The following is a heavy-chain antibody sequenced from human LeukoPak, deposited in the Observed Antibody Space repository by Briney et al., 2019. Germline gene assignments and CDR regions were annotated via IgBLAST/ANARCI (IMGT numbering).Heavy chain of an antibody. J-gene: IGHJ2*01. V-gene: IGHV4-39*07. Sequence: PSETLSLTCTVSGGSISSSSYYWGWIRQPPGKGLEWIGSIYYSGSTYYNPSLKSRVTISVDTSKNQFSLKLSSVTAADTAMYYCARDLYFIKAGRYFDWTLGYFDLWGRGTLVTVSS. CDR2: IYYSGST. CDR1: GGSISSSSYY. D-gene: IGHD3-9*01. CDR3: ARDLYFIKAGRYFDWTLGYFDL.